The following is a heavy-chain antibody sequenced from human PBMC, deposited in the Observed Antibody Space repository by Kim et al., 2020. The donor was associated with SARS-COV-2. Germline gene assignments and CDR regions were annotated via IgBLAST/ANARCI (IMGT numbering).Heavy chain of an antibody. D-gene: IGHD3-9*01. CDR3: ARVRHDYDILTGMRGYYYYCMDV. Sequence: SETLSLTCTVSGGSISSGGYYWSWIRQHPGKGLEWIGYIYYSGSTYYNPSLKSRVTISVDTSKNQFSLKLSSVTAADTAVYYCARVRHDYDILTGMRGYYYYCMDVWGQGTTVTVSS. V-gene: IGHV4-31*03. CDR2: IYYSGST. J-gene: IGHJ6*02. CDR1: GGSISSGGYY.